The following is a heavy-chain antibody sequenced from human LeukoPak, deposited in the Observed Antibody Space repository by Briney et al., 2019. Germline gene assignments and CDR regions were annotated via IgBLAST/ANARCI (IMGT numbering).Heavy chain of an antibody. J-gene: IGHJ4*02. CDR2: IRYDGSNK. CDR1: GFTFSSYG. V-gene: IGHV3-30*02. Sequence: PGGSLRLSCAASGFTFSSYGMHWVRQAPGKGLEWVAFIRYDGSNKYYADSVKGRFTISRDNSKNTLYLQMNSLRAEDTAVYYCAKESFSSWCKGPDYWGQGTLVTVSS. D-gene: IGHD6-13*01. CDR3: AKESFSSWCKGPDY.